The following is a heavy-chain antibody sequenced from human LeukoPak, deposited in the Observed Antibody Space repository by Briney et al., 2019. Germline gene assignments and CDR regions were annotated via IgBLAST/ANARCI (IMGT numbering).Heavy chain of an antibody. J-gene: IGHJ5*02. CDR3: AKGSRWFDP. CDR2: IYYSGST. V-gene: IGHV4-59*01. CDR1: GGSISSDY. Sequence: SETLSLTCTVSGGSISSDYWSWIRQPPGKGLEWIGYIYYSGSTNYNPSLKSRVSISVDTSKNQFSLKLSSVTAADTAVYYCAKGSRWFDPWGQGTLVTVSS.